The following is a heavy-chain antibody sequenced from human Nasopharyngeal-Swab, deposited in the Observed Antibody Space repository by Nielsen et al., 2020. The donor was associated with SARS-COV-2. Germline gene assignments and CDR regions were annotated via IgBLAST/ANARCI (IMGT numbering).Heavy chain of an antibody. CDR3: AMSIAVAGTGWFDP. D-gene: IGHD6-19*01. CDR2: INPNSGGT. V-gene: IGHV1-2*06. Sequence: WVRQAPGQGLEWMGRINPNSGGTNYAQKFQGRVTMTRDTSISTAYIELSRLRSDDTAVYYCAMSIAVAGTGWFDPWGQGTLVTVSS. J-gene: IGHJ5*02.